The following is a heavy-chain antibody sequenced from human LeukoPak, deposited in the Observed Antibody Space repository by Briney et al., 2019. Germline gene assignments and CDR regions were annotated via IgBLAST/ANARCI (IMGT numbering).Heavy chain of an antibody. V-gene: IGHV4-34*01. CDR3: ARELFVRRLPGRGNWFDP. Sequence: SETLSLTCAVYGRSFSGYYWSWIRQPPGKGLEWIGEINHSGSTNYNPSLKSRVTISVDTSKNQFSLKLGSVTAADTAVYYCARELFVRRLPGRGNWFDPWGQGTLVTVSS. CDR1: GRSFSGYY. CDR2: INHSGST. J-gene: IGHJ5*02. D-gene: IGHD3-10*02.